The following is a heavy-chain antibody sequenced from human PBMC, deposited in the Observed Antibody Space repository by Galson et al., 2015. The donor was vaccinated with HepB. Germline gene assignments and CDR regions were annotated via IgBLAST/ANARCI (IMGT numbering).Heavy chain of an antibody. CDR2: IRNSDSSI. CDR1: GFTFSNYI. D-gene: IGHD5-18*01. Sequence: SLRLSCAASGFTFSNYIMNWVRQAPGKGLEWVSYIRNSDSSIYYADSVKGRFTITRDNAKNSLYLQMHSLRAEDTAVYYCARGYSYFHSYFDYWGQGTLVTVSS. V-gene: IGHV3-48*04. CDR3: ARGYSYFHSYFDY. J-gene: IGHJ4*02.